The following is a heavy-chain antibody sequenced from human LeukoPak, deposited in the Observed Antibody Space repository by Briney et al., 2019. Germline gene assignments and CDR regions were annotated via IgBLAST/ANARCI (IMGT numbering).Heavy chain of an antibody. CDR1: GFIFRSHG. CDR2: ISPGRNTS. Sequence: GGSLRLSCAGSGFIFRSHGMIGVRQAPGRGLEWVSYISPGRNTSYYADSVEGRFTDSRDDAKNSLSLHMNSLRAEDTAVYYCARVRGPTVTTMYFDYWGQGTLVTVSS. CDR3: ARVRGPTVTTMYFDY. V-gene: IGHV3-48*04. D-gene: IGHD4-17*01. J-gene: IGHJ4*02.